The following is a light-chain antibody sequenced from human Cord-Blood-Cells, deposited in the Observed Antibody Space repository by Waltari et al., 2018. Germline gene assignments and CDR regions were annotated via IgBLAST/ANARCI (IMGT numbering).Light chain of an antibody. CDR1: QSISSY. CDR3: QQSYRTPLT. V-gene: IGKV1-39*01. CDR2: AAS. J-gene: IGKJ4*01. Sequence: DIQMTQSPSSLSAAVGDRVTITCRASQSISSYLNWYQQKPGNSPKQLIYAASSLQSGVPSRFSVSGSGTDFTCTISSLQPEDFATYYCQQSYRTPLTFGGGTKVEIK.